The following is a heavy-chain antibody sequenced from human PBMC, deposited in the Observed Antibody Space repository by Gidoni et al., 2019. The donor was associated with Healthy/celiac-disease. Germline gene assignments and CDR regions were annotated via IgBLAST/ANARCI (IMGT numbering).Heavy chain of an antibody. Sequence: XLVESGGGLVKPGGSLRLSCAASGFTFSSYSMNWVRQAPGKGLEWVSSISSSSSYIYYADSVKGRFTISRDNAKNSLYLQMNSLRAEDTAVYYCAGGYCSGGSCYSIPHYYYYYGMDVWGQGTTVTVSS. CDR2: ISSSSSYI. CDR1: GFTFSSYS. V-gene: IGHV3-21*01. D-gene: IGHD2-15*01. J-gene: IGHJ6*02. CDR3: AGGYCSGGSCYSIPHYYYYYGMDV.